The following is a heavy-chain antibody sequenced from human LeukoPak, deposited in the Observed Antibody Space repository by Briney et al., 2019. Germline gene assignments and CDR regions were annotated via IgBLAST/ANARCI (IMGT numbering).Heavy chain of an antibody. CDR3: ARDSPDIVVVPAAWGGMDV. J-gene: IGHJ6*04. Sequence: SETLSLTCAVYGGSFSGYYWSWIRQPPGKGLEWIGEINHSGSTNYNPSLKSRVTISVDTSKNQFSLKLSSVTAADTAVYYCARDSPDIVVVPAAWGGMDVWGKGTTVTVSS. V-gene: IGHV4-34*01. CDR1: GGSFSGYY. D-gene: IGHD2-2*01. CDR2: INHSGST.